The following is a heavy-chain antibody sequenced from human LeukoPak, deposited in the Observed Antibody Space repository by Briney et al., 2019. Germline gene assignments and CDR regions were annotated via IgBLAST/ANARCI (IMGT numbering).Heavy chain of an antibody. V-gene: IGHV1-8*01. Sequence: ASVKVSCKASGYTFTSYDINWVRQATGQGVEWMGWMNPNSGNPGYAQKFQGRVTMTRNTSISTAYMELSSLRSEDTAVYYCARPRYCSGGSSRRPTEQHFDYWGQGTLVTVSS. CDR1: GYTFTSYD. CDR3: ARPRYCSGGSSRRPTEQHFDY. CDR2: MNPNSGNP. D-gene: IGHD2-15*01. J-gene: IGHJ4*02.